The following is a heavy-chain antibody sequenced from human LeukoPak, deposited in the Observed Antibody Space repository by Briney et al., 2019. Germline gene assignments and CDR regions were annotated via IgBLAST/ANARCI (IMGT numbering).Heavy chain of an antibody. CDR1: GFNFDDYA. CDR2: ISWNSSSI. Sequence: GGSLRLFCAASGFNFDDYAMHWVRQAPGKGLEWVSGISWNSSSIDYADSVKGRFTISRDNAKNSLYLQMNTLRAEDTAIYYCARDPRYSYDDSGTFDYWGQGTLVTVSS. J-gene: IGHJ4*02. D-gene: IGHD3-22*01. CDR3: ARDPRYSYDDSGTFDY. V-gene: IGHV3-9*01.